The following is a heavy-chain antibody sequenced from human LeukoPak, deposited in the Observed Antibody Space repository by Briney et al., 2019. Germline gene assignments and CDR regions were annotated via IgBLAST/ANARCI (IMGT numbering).Heavy chain of an antibody. V-gene: IGHV1-18*03. Sequence: ASVKVSCKASGYIFTSYGISWVRQAPGQGLEWMGWISVYNGNTNYAQNLQGRVTMTTDISTSTAYMELRSLRSDDMAVYYCARRQEPYYSSWEWSPTSRCEEREVWDYWGQGTLVTVSS. J-gene: IGHJ4*02. CDR3: ARRQEPYYSSWEWSPTSRCEEREVWDY. CDR1: GYIFTSYG. D-gene: IGHD6-13*01. CDR2: ISVYNGNT.